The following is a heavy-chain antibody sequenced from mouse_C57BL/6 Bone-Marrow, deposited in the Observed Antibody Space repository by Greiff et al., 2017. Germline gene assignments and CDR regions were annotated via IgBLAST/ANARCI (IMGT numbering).Heavy chain of an antibody. CDR3: ARYYGYDLDY. Sequence: QVQLQQPGAELVMPGASVKLSCKASGYTFTSYWMHWVKQRPGQGLEWIGEIDPSDSYTNYNQKFKGKSTLTVDTSSSTAYMQLSSLTSEDSAVYYCARYYGYDLDYWGQGTTLTVSS. D-gene: IGHD2-2*01. J-gene: IGHJ2*01. CDR1: GYTFTSYW. V-gene: IGHV1-69*01. CDR2: IDPSDSYT.